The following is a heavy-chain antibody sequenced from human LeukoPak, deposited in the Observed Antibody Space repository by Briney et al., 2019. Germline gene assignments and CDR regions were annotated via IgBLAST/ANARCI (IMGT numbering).Heavy chain of an antibody. D-gene: IGHD3-22*01. CDR1: GGSFSGYY. J-gene: IGHJ6*03. Sequence: PSETLSLTCAVYGGSFSGYYWSWIRQPPGKGLEWIGYIYYSGSTSYNPSLKSRVTISVDTSKNQFSLKLSSVTAADTAVYYCARANREYYYDSSGYPPPQIYYYYMDVWGKGTTVTVSS. CDR2: IYYSGST. CDR3: ARANREYYYDSSGYPPPQIYYYYMDV. V-gene: IGHV4-59*01.